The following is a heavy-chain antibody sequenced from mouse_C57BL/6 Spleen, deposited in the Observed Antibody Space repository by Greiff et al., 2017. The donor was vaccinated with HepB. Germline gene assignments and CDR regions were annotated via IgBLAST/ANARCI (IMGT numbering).Heavy chain of an antibody. CDR1: GYTFTDYY. CDR2: INPNNGGT. D-gene: IGHD2-1*01. Sequence: EVQLQQSGPELVKPGASVKISCKASGYTFTDYYMNWVKQSHGKSLEWIGDINPNNGGTSYNQKFKGKATLTVDKPSSTAYMELRSLTSEDSAVYYCARSLHYGNYDYAMDYWGQRTSVTVSS. V-gene: IGHV1-26*01. J-gene: IGHJ4*01. CDR3: ARSLHYGNYDYAMDY.